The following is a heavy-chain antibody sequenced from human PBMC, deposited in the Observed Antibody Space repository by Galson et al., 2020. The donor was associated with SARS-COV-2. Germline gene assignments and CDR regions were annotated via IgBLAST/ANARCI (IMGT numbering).Heavy chain of an antibody. CDR2: IYPGDSDT. CDR3: ARLETDSFDY. CDR1: GYSFTSYW. J-gene: IGHJ4*02. V-gene: IGHV5-51*01. Sequence: ASVKVSCKGSGYSFTSYWIGWVRQMPGKGLEWMGIIYPGDSDTRYSPSFQGQVTISADKSISTAYLQWSSLKASDTAMYYCARLETDSFDYWGQGTLVTVSS.